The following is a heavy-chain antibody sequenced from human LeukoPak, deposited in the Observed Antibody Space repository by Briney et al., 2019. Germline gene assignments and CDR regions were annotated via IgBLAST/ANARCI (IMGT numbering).Heavy chain of an antibody. Sequence: GGSLRLSCTGSGFPFSDAWMTWVRQAPGQGPEWVGRIKSKGGGGTIDYASPVKGRFTISRDDSENTLYLQMNSLRTDDTAVYYCACAAAGKGDFVYWGQGTLVTVSS. CDR2: IKSKGGGGTI. CDR3: ACAAAGKGDFVY. J-gene: IGHJ4*02. D-gene: IGHD6-13*01. CDR1: GFPFSDAW. V-gene: IGHV3-15*01.